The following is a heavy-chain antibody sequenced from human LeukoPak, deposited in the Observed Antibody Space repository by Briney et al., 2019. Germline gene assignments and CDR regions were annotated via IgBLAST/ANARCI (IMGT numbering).Heavy chain of an antibody. CDR1: GYTFTSYG. D-gene: IGHD6-19*01. J-gene: IGHJ3*02. Sequence: GASVKVSCKASGYTFTSYGISWVRQAPGQGLEWMGWISAYNGNTNYAQKLQGRVTMTTDTSTSTAYMELRSLRSDDTAVYYCARDQGSGWYRDDALDIWGQGTMVTVSS. CDR3: ARDQGSGWYRDDALDI. V-gene: IGHV1-18*01. CDR2: ISAYNGNT.